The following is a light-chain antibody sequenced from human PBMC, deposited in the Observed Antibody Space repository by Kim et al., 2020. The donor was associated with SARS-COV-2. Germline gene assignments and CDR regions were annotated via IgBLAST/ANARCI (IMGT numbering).Light chain of an antibody. CDR2: DVR. J-gene: IGLJ3*02. V-gene: IGLV2-14*03. CDR3: KSYTSLNTGV. CDR1: SSDVGGYDY. Sequence: GQSITIACSGTSSDVGGYDYVSWYQQHPGKAPKLIIFDVRRRPSGVSTRFAGSRSGNTASLTISGLQAEDEADYYCKSYTSLNTGVFGGGTQLTVL.